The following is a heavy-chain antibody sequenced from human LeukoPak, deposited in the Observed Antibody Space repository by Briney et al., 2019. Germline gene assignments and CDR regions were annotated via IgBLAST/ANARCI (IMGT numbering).Heavy chain of an antibody. CDR3: ARRRYYDSTGYLE. CDR1: GGSISPYY. D-gene: IGHD3-22*01. Sequence: SETLSLTCTVSGGSISPYYWTWIRQPPGKGLEWIGDIYYSGSTYYNPALKSRVSMSIDTSKNQFSLELSSVAAADTALYYCARRRYYDSTGYLEWGQGTLVTVTS. J-gene: IGHJ1*01. CDR2: IYYSGST. V-gene: IGHV4-59*04.